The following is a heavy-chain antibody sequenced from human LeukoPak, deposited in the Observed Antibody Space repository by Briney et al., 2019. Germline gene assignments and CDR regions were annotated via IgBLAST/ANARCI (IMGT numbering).Heavy chain of an antibody. V-gene: IGHV3-23*01. J-gene: IGHJ4*02. CDR3: AKVDSRIAAAGNFDY. CDR1: GFTFSSYA. Sequence: GGSLRLSCAASGFTFSSYAMSWVRQAPGKGLEWVSAISGSGGSTYYADSVKGRFTISRDNSKNTLYLQMNSLRAEDAAVYYCAKVDSRIAAAGNFDYWGQGTLVTVSS. D-gene: IGHD6-13*01. CDR2: ISGSGGST.